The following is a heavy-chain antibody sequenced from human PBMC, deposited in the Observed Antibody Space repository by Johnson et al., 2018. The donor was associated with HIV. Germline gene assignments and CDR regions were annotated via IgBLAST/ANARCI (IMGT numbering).Heavy chain of an antibody. CDR3: ARGGYYYDGDGAFDF. D-gene: IGHD3-22*01. J-gene: IGHJ3*01. V-gene: IGHV3-7*02. CDR2: IKKDGSEQ. CDR1: GFTFSSYL. Sequence: VQLVESGGGLVQPGGSLRLSCAASGFTFSSYLMSWVRQAPGKGLEWVANIKKDGSEQSYVDSVKGRFIISRDNSENTLYLQMGSLRAEDMAVYYCARGGYYYDGDGAFDFWGQGTIVTVSS.